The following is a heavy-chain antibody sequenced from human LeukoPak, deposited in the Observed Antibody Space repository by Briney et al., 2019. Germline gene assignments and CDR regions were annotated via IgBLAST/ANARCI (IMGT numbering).Heavy chain of an antibody. CDR3: ASGRITMIVVVTISFDY. CDR1: GGSFSGYY. V-gene: IGHV4-34*01. D-gene: IGHD3-22*01. J-gene: IGHJ4*02. Sequence: SETLSLTCAVYGGSFSGYYWSWIRQPPGKGLEWIGEINHSGSTNYNPSLKSRVTISVDTSKNQFSLKLSSVTAADTAVYYCASGRITMIVVVTISFDYWGQGTLVTVSS. CDR2: INHSGST.